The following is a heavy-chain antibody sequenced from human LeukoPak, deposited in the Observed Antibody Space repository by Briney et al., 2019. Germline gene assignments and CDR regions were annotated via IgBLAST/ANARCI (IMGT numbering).Heavy chain of an antibody. CDR2: ISYDGSNK. CDR3: ARDRYGYSYGYESDY. CDR1: GFTFSSYG. Sequence: GGSLRLSCAASGFTFSSYGMHWVCQAPGKGQGRVAVISYDGSNKYYADSVKGRFTISRVNAKNSLYLQMNSLRAEDTAVYYCARDRYGYSYGYESDYWGQGTLVTVSS. V-gene: IGHV3-30*03. D-gene: IGHD5-18*01. J-gene: IGHJ4*02.